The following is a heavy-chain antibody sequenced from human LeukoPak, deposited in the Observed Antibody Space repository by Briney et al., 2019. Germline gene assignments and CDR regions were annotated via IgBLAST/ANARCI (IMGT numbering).Heavy chain of an antibody. J-gene: IGHJ4*02. D-gene: IGHD3-22*01. V-gene: IGHV3-11*01. CDR1: GFTFSDYH. Sequence: PGGSLRLSCAASGFTFSDYHMSWIRQASGKGLEWVPYVSSSGGTISYADSVKGRFSISRDNAKKSLYLQMNSLRAEDTAVYYCARGPVSSSGFFDYWGQGTLVTVSS. CDR2: VSSSGGTI. CDR3: ARGPVSSSGFFDY.